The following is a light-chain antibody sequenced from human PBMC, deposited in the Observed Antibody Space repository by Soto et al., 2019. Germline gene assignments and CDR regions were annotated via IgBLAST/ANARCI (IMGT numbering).Light chain of an antibody. Sequence: QSALTQPPSASGSPGQSVTISCTGTYSDVGASNYVSWYQQHPGKAPKLVSYEVIQRPSGVPDRFSGSRSENTASLTVSRLQAEDEADYYCSSNVVGTNLKIFGGGTKLTVL. CDR2: EVI. CDR1: YSDVGASNY. CDR3: SSNVVGTNLKI. V-gene: IGLV2-8*01. J-gene: IGLJ2*01.